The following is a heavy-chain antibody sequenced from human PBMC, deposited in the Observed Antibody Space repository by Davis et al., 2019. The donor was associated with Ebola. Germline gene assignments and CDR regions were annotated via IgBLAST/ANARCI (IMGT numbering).Heavy chain of an antibody. CDR3: ARRGGPLVGTTRGGDY. D-gene: IGHD1-26*01. J-gene: IGHJ4*02. CDR1: GFTFSSYW. V-gene: IGHV3-74*01. Sequence: GESLKISCAASGFTFSSYWMHWVRQAPGKGLVWVSRINSDGSSTTYADSVKGRFTISRDNAKSTLYLQMNSLRAEDTAVYYCARRGGPLVGTTRGGDYWGQGTLVTVSS. CDR2: INSDGSST.